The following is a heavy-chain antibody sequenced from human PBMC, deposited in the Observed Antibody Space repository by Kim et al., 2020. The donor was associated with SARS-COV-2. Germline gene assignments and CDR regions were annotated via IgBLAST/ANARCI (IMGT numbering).Heavy chain of an antibody. J-gene: IGHJ1*01. V-gene: IGHV3-15*01. CDR3: TTQYSSGWFEYFQH. D-gene: IGHD6-19*01. Sequence: AAHVKGRFNNSRDDSKNTLYLQMNSLKTEDTAVYYCTTQYSSGWFEYFQHWGQGTLVTVSS.